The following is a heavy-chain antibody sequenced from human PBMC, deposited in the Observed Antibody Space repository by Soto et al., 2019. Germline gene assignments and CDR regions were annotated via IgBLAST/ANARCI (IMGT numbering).Heavy chain of an antibody. CDR1: GFSFSSYS. D-gene: IGHD3-10*01. V-gene: IGHV3-23*01. J-gene: IGHJ4*02. CDR3: AKKVNSGTGSQFFDY. Sequence: GRSLRLACAACGFSFSSYSMSWVRQAPGKGLEWVSGFRSGGDDDTTYYADSVRGRFTISRDNSKNTLFLQMNSLRAEDTAIYYCAKKVNSGTGSQFFDYWGQGTLVTVSS. CDR2: FRSGGDDDTT.